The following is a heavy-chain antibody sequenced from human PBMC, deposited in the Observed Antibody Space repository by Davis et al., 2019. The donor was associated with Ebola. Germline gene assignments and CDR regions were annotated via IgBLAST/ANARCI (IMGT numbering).Heavy chain of an antibody. D-gene: IGHD1-1*01. CDR3: ARGTGTYYYYGMDV. CDR2: ISSSSSYI. J-gene: IGHJ6*02. Sequence: GESLKISCAASGFTFSSYSMNWVRQAPGKGLEWVSSISSSSSYIYYADSVKGRFTISRDNAKNSLYLQMNSLRAEDTAVYYCARGTGTYYYYGMDVWGQGTTVTVSS. V-gene: IGHV3-21*01. CDR1: GFTFSSYS.